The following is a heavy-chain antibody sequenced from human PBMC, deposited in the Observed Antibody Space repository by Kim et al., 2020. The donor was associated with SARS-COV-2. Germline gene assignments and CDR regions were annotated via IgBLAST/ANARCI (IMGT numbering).Heavy chain of an antibody. J-gene: IGHJ5*02. CDR2: ISAYNGNT. D-gene: IGHD3-16*01. Sequence: ASVKVSCKASGYTFTSYGISWVRQAPGQGLEWMGWISAYNGNTNYAQKLQGRVTMTTDTSTSTAYMELRSLRSDDTAVYYCARYIYVENEDWFDPWGQGTLVTVSS. CDR1: GYTFTSYG. V-gene: IGHV1-18*01. CDR3: ARYIYVENEDWFDP.